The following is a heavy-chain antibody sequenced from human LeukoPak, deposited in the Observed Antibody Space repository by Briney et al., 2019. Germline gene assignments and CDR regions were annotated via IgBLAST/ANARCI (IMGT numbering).Heavy chain of an antibody. CDR2: ISYDGSNK. CDR1: GFTFSSYA. CDR3: ARCPYEVGDYDLLGAFDI. J-gene: IGHJ3*02. D-gene: IGHD4-17*01. V-gene: IGHV3-30-3*01. Sequence: GGSLRLSCAASGFTFSSYAMHWVRQAPGKGLEWVAVISYDGSNKYYADSVKGRFTISRDNSKNTLYLQMNSLRAEDTAVYYCARCPYEVGDYDLLGAFDIWGQGTMVTVSS.